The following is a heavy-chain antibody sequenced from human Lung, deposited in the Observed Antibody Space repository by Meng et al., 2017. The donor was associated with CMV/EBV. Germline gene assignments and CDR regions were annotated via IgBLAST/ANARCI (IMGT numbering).Heavy chain of an antibody. D-gene: IGHD3-3*01. CDR1: GGSFSGYY. V-gene: IGHV4-34*01. CDR3: ARLRFLGWLPLDAFDI. Sequence: SETLSLXXAVYGGSFSGYYWSWIRQPPGKGLEWIGEINHSGSTNYNPSLKSRVTISVDTSKNQFSLKLSSVTAAATAVYYCARLRFLGWLPLDAFDIWGQGXMVTVSS. J-gene: IGHJ3*02. CDR2: INHSGST.